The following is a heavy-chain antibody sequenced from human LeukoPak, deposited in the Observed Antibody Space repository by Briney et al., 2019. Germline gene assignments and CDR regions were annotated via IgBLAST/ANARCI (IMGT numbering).Heavy chain of an antibody. J-gene: IGHJ4*02. D-gene: IGHD3-10*01. Sequence: SETLSLTCTVSGGSISSYYWGWIRQPPGKGLEWIGNIYHSGSTYYNPSLKSRVTISVDTSKNQFSLKLSSVTAADTAVYYCARGGIGGSGSWGQGTLVTVSS. V-gene: IGHV4-59*08. CDR2: IYHSGST. CDR1: GGSISSYY. CDR3: ARGGIGGSGS.